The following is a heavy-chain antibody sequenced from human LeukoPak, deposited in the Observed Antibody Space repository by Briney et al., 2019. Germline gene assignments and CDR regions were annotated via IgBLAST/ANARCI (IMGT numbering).Heavy chain of an antibody. D-gene: IGHD2-2*01. J-gene: IGHJ4*02. CDR3: ARGAGGVPAATAYDY. V-gene: IGHV4-4*02. CDR1: GGSISSSNW. Sequence: SETLSLTCTVSGGSISSSNWWSWVRQTPGKGLEWIGEIYHSGSTNYNPSLKSRVTISIDKSNNQFSLKLSSVTAADTAVYYCARGAGGVPAATAYDYWGQGTLVTVSS. CDR2: IYHSGST.